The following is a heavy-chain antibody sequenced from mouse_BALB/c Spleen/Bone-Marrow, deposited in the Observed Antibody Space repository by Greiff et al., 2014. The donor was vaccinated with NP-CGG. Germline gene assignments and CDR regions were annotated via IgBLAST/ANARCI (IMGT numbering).Heavy chain of an antibody. CDR1: GYTFTSYY. CDR3: TRREYYRYDRAMDY. Sequence: QVQLQQSGAELVKPGASVKLSCKASGYTFTSYYMYWVKQRPGQGLEWIGEINPSNGGTNFNEKFKSKATLTVDKSSSTAYMQPSSLTSEDSAVYYCTRREYYRYDRAMDYWGQGTSVTVSS. J-gene: IGHJ4*01. V-gene: IGHV1S81*02. D-gene: IGHD2-14*01. CDR2: INPSNGGT.